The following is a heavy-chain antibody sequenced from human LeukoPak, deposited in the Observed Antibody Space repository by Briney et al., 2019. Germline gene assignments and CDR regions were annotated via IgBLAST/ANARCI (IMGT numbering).Heavy chain of an antibody. CDR3: AREPRNYYGSGSYYPSLGMDV. D-gene: IGHD3-10*01. Sequence: SETLSLTCTVSGGSISSGGYYWSWIRQHPGKGLEWIGYIYYSGSTYYNPSLKSRVTISVDTSKNQFSLKLSSVTAADTAVYYCAREPRNYYGSGSYYPSLGMDVWGQGTTVTVSS. J-gene: IGHJ6*02. CDR1: GGSISSGGYY. V-gene: IGHV4-31*03. CDR2: IYYSGST.